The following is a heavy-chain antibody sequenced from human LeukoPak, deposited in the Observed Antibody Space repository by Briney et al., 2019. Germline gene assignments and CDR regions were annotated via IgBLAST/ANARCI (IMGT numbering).Heavy chain of an antibody. Sequence: PGGSLRLSCAASGFTVSANYMSWVRQAPAKGLEWVSVIYMNGVTYHADSVKGRFTISRDDSRNTVHLQMNSLRADDTAVYYCAKGGRWLLGSLYFDYWGQGALVTVSS. V-gene: IGHV3-53*05. CDR3: AKGGRWLLGSLYFDY. J-gene: IGHJ4*02. CDR2: IYMNGVT. D-gene: IGHD5-12*01. CDR1: GFTVSANY.